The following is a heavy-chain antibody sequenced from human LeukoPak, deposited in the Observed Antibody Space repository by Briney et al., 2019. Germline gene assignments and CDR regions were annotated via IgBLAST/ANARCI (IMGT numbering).Heavy chain of an antibody. V-gene: IGHV4-39*07. CDR3: ARAPYYYDIGSFDY. D-gene: IGHD3-22*01. CDR1: GGSISTSSYY. Sequence: SETLSLTCTVSGGSISTSSYYWGWIRQPPGKGLEWIGSIYYSGSTSYNPSLKSRVTISVDTSKDQFSLKLSSVTAADTAVYYCARAPYYYDIGSFDYWGQGTLVTVSS. J-gene: IGHJ4*02. CDR2: IYYSGST.